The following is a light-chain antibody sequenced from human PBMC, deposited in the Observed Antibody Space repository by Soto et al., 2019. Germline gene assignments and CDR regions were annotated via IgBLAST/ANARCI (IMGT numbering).Light chain of an antibody. CDR2: EGS. Sequence: QSALTQPASVSGYPGQSITISCTGPSSDVGSYNLVSWYQQHPGKAPKLMIYEGSKRPSGVSNRFSGSKSGNTASLTISGLQAEDEADYYCCSYAGSSTFVVFGGGTKLTVL. CDR3: CSYAGSSTFVV. J-gene: IGLJ2*01. CDR1: SSDVGSYNL. V-gene: IGLV2-23*01.